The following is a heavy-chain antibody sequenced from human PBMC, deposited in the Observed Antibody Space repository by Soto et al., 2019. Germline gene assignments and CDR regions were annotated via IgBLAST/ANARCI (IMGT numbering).Heavy chain of an antibody. D-gene: IGHD6-13*01. CDR3: ARGYSSSWTFYFDY. V-gene: IGHV4-59*01. Sequence: QVQLQESGPRLVKPSETLSLTCTVSGGSISDYYWSWIRQPQGNGLEWIGYIHYSGSANYNPSLKSRVTISPDTSKNQFSLKLKSVTAADTAVYYCARGYSSSWTFYFDYWGQGTLVTVSS. CDR2: IHYSGSA. CDR1: GGSISDYY. J-gene: IGHJ4*02.